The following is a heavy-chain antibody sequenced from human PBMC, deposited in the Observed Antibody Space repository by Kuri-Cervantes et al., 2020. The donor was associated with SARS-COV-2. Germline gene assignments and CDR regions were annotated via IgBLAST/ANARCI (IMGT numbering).Heavy chain of an antibody. V-gene: IGHV3-33*08. CDR3: ARDPGYCSSTSCRYGMDV. Sequence: SLKISCAASGFTFSSYGMHWVRQAPGKGLEWVAVIWYDGSNKYYADSVKGRFTISRDNSKNTLYLQMNSLRAEDTAVYYCARDPGYCSSTSCRYGMDVWGQGTTVTVSS. CDR1: GFTFSSYG. J-gene: IGHJ6*02. D-gene: IGHD2-2*01. CDR2: IWYDGSNK.